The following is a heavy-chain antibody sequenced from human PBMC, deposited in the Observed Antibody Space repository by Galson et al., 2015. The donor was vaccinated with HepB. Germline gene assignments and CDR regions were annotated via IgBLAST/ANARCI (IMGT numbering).Heavy chain of an antibody. Sequence: SVKVSCKASGYTFSRFSISWLRQAPGQGLEWMAWISGYDVNVRYAQKFQGRLTMTTDTSTSTAHLDLRSLRSDDSAVYYCARGGLATIGGPTFDYWGQGTLVTVSS. V-gene: IGHV1-18*01. D-gene: IGHD5-24*01. J-gene: IGHJ4*02. CDR1: GYTFSRFS. CDR2: ISGYDVNV. CDR3: ARGGLATIGGPTFDY.